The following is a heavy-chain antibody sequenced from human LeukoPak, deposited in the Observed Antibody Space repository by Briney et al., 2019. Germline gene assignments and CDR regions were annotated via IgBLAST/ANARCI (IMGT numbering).Heavy chain of an antibody. J-gene: IGHJ6*02. D-gene: IGHD1-14*01. CDR2: ISSSGSTI. CDR3: ARDQKNRLYYHYGMDV. CDR1: GFTFSDYY. Sequence: GSLRLSCAASGFTFSDYYMSWIRPAPGKGLGWVSYISSSGSTIYYADSVKGRFTISRDNAKNSLYLQMNSLRAEDTAVYYCARDQKNRLYYHYGMDVWGQGTTVTVSS. V-gene: IGHV3-11*01.